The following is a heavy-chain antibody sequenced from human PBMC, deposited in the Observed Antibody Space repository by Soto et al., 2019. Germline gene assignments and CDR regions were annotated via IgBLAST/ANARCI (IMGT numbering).Heavy chain of an antibody. V-gene: IGHV4-34*01. J-gene: IGHJ6*02. CDR1: GGSFSGYY. CDR3: ARYSPSDYDSGTYGMDV. D-gene: IGHD3-22*01. CDR2: INHSGST. Sequence: SETLSLTCAVYGGSFSGYYWSWIRQPPGKGLEWIGEINHSGSTNYNPSLKSRVTISVDTSKNQFSLKLSSVTAADTAVYYCARYSPSDYDSGTYGMDVWGQGTTVS.